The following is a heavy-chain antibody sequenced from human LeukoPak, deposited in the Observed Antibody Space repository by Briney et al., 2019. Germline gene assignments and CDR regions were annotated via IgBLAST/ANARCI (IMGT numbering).Heavy chain of an antibody. J-gene: IGHJ6*03. CDR1: GFTFDDYG. D-gene: IGHD3-10*01. Sequence: PGESLRLSCAASGFTFDDYGMSWVRQAPGKGLEWVSGINWNGGSTGYADSVKGRFTISRDNAKNSLYLQMNSLRAEDTALYHCARGLRFDYYGSGSYYNDYYYMDVWGKGTTVTVSS. CDR2: INWNGGST. CDR3: ARGLRFDYYGSGSYYNDYYYMDV. V-gene: IGHV3-20*01.